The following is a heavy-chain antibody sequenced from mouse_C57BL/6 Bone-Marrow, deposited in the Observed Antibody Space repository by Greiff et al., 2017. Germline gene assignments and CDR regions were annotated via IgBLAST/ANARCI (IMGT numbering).Heavy chain of an antibody. V-gene: IGHV1-69*01. Sequence: QVQLQQPGAELVMPGASVKLSCKASGYTFTSYWMHWVKQRPGQGLEWIGEIDPSDSYTNYNQKFKGKSTLTVDKSSSTAYMQLSSLTSEDSAVYYCATWGTTRNYWGQGTTLTVSS. J-gene: IGHJ2*01. CDR3: ATWGTTRNY. D-gene: IGHD2-14*01. CDR1: GYTFTSYW. CDR2: IDPSDSYT.